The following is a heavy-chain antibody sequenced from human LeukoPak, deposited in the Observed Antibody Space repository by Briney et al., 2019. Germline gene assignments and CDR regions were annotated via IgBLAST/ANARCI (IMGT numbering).Heavy chain of an antibody. V-gene: IGHV3-23*01. Sequence: GGTLRLSCAASGFSFRSHGMNWVRQAPGKGLEWVSGISPRGDITYYKDSVRGRFTISRDNFKNTVSLQLNSLRAEDTAVYYCATDRTDSYWGQGTLVTVSS. CDR3: ATDRTDSY. D-gene: IGHD2-2*01. CDR2: ISPRGDIT. CDR1: GFSFRSHG. J-gene: IGHJ4*02.